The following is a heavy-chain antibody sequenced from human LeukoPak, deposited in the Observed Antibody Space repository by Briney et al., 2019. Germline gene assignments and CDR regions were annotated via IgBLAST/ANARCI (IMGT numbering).Heavy chain of an antibody. D-gene: IGHD5-12*01. J-gene: IGHJ4*02. Sequence: LGESLKISCKGSGYSFTTYWIGWVRQMPGKGLEWMGIIYPGDSDTRYSPSFEGQVTISADKSISTAYLQWSSLKASDTAMYYCARQGSGYDPTTPFDYSGQGTLVTVSS. V-gene: IGHV5-51*01. CDR3: ARQGSGYDPTTPFDY. CDR2: IYPGDSDT. CDR1: GYSFTTYW.